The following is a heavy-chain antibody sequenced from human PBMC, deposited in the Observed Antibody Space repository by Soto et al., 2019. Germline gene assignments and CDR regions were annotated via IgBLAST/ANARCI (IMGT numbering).Heavy chain of an antibody. CDR1: GGSISSGGYY. CDR2: IYYSGST. CDR3: VRSYAYWYFDL. V-gene: IGHV4-31*03. Sequence: QMQLQESGPGLVKPSQTLSLTCTVSGGSISSGGYYWSWIRQHPGKGLEWIGYIYYSGSTYYNPSLRSRVTISVDTSKNPFSLKLSSVTAADTAVYYCVRSYAYWYFDLWGRGTLVTVSS. D-gene: IGHD3-16*01. J-gene: IGHJ2*01.